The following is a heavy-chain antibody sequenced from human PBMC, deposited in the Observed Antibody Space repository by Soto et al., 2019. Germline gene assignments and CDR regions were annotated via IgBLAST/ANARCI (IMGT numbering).Heavy chain of an antibody. CDR1: GGTFSSYA. Sequence: QVQLVQSGAEVKKPGSSVKVSCKASGGTFSSYAISWVRQAPGQGLEWMGGIIPIFGTANYAQKFQGRVTITADESTSTAYMELSSLRSDDTAGYYCARETRLHCGGDCTPDYWGEGTLVAVSS. J-gene: IGHJ4*02. CDR3: ARETRLHCGGDCTPDY. V-gene: IGHV1-69*12. D-gene: IGHD2-21*02. CDR2: IIPIFGTA.